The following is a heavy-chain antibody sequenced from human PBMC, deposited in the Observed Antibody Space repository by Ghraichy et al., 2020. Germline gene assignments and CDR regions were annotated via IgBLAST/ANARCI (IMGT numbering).Heavy chain of an antibody. D-gene: IGHD3-10*01. V-gene: IGHV3-23*01. J-gene: IGHJ6*02. CDR2: ISESGDRT. CDR1: GFSFSNYA. Sequence: GESLNISCEASGFSFSNYAMNWVRQAPGKGLEWVSSISESGDRTYFADSVKGRFTISRDISKNTLFLEMNSLRAEDTALYYCAKDRYYYGSGRSYGMDVWGHGTTVTVSS. CDR3: AKDRYYYGSGRSYGMDV.